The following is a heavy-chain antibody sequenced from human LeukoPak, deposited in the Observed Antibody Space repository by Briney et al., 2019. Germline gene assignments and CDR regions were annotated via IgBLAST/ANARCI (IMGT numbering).Heavy chain of an antibody. D-gene: IGHD3-22*01. CDR3: ARDSTYYDTD. J-gene: IGHJ4*02. Sequence: GGSLRLSCAASGFPLSRYDIRCVRQAPGKGREWVSAISGSGGSRYYTESVEGRFTSSINNSKNTLYRQINRLRAEDTAVYYCARDSTYYDTDWGQGTLVTVSS. CDR2: ISGSGGSR. CDR1: GFPLSRYD. V-gene: IGHV3-23*01.